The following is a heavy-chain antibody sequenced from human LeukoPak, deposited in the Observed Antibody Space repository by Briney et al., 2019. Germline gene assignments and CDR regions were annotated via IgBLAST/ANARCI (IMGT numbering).Heavy chain of an antibody. CDR2: IRYDGSNK. J-gene: IGHJ5*02. CDR1: GFTFSSYG. Sequence: PGGSLRLSCAASGFTFSSYGMHWVRQAPGKGLEWVAFIRYDGSNKYYADSVKGRFTISRDNAKNSLYLQMNSLRAEDTAVYYCARDRQQQLVHWFDPWGQGTLVTVSS. CDR3: ARDRQQQLVHWFDP. D-gene: IGHD6-13*01. V-gene: IGHV3-30*02.